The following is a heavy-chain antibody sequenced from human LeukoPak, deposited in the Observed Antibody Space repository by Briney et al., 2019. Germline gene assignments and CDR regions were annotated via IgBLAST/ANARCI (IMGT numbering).Heavy chain of an antibody. Sequence: GGSLRLSCAASGFAFSSYGMHWVRQAPGKGLEWVAFIRYDGSNKYYADSVKGRFTISRDNSKNTLYLQMNSLRAEDTAVYYCAKGQGLYYDILTGYYNWFDPWGQGTLVTVSS. D-gene: IGHD3-9*01. V-gene: IGHV3-30*02. CDR2: IRYDGSNK. CDR3: AKGQGLYYDILTGYYNWFDP. J-gene: IGHJ5*02. CDR1: GFAFSSYG.